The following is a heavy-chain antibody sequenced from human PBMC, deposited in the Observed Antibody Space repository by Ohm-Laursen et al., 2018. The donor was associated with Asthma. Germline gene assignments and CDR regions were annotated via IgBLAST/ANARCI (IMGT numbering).Heavy chain of an antibody. Sequence: SLRLSCAASGFTFSSYAMSWVRQAPGKGLEWVAVIWYDGSNKYYADSVKGRFTISRDNSKNTLYLQMNSLRAEDTAVYYCARVPAATNYYYYYGMDVWGQGTTVTVSS. CDR1: GFTFSSYA. CDR2: IWYDGSNK. D-gene: IGHD2-2*01. CDR3: ARVPAATNYYYYYGMDV. V-gene: IGHV3-33*08. J-gene: IGHJ6*02.